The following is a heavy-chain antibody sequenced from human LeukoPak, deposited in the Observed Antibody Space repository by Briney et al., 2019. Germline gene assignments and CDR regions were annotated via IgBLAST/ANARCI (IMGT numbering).Heavy chain of an antibody. V-gene: IGHV4-34*01. CDR3: ARGAYWVSYDSSGYYYFDY. Sequence: SETLSLTCAVYGGSFSGYYWSWIRQPPGKGLEWIGEINHSGSTNYNPSLKSRVTISVDKSKNQFSLKLSSVTAADTAVYYCARGAYWVSYDSSGYYYFDYWGQGTLVTVSS. CDR1: GGSFSGYY. D-gene: IGHD3-22*01. CDR2: INHSGST. J-gene: IGHJ4*02.